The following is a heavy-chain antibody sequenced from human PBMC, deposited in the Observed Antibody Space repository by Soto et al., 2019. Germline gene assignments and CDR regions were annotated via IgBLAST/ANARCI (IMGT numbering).Heavy chain of an antibody. CDR2: IIPIFGTA. V-gene: IGHV1-69*13. CDR3: ARGYSSGYYGYYYGMDV. CDR1: GGTFRSYA. D-gene: IGHD3-22*01. Sequence: PVKVCCKASGGTFRSYAISWVRQANGQGLEWMGGIIPIFGTANYAQKFQGRVTITADESTSTAYMELSSLRSEDTAVYYCARGYSSGYYGYYYGMDVWGQGTTVTVSS. J-gene: IGHJ6*02.